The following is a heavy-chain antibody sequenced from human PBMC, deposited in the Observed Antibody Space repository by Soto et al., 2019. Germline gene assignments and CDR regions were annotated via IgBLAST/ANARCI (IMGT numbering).Heavy chain of an antibody. Sequence: EVQLVESGGGLVKPGRSLRLSCTASGFTFGDYAMSWFRQAPGKGLEWVGFIRSKAYGGTTEYAASVKGRFTISRDDSKSIAYLQMNSLKTEDTAVYYCTRAPLAYCGGDCYAEFDPWGQGTLVTVSS. V-gene: IGHV3-49*05. CDR3: TRAPLAYCGGDCYAEFDP. CDR1: GFTFGDYA. D-gene: IGHD2-21*02. J-gene: IGHJ5*02. CDR2: IRSKAYGGTT.